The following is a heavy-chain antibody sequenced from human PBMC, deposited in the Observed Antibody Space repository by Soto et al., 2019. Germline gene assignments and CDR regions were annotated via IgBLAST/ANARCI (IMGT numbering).Heavy chain of an antibody. CDR1: VFTFSSYA. CDR3: ARDSSRGVIRLDY. J-gene: IGHJ4*02. D-gene: IGHD3-10*01. Sequence: GGSLRLSCAASVFTFSSYAMHWVRQAPGKGLEYVSAISSNGGSTYYANSVKGRFTISRDNSKNTLYLQMGSLRAEDMAVYYCARDSSRGVIRLDYWGQGTLVTVSS. CDR2: ISSNGGST. V-gene: IGHV3-64*01.